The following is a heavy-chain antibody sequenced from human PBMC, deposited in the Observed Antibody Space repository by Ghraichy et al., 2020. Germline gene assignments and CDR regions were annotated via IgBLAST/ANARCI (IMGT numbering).Heavy chain of an antibody. CDR2: IIPIFGTA. CDR1: GATFSSYA. D-gene: IGHD3-10*01. Sequence: SVKVSCKASGATFSSYAISWVRQAPGQGLEWMGGIIPIFGTANYAQKFQGRVTITADESTSTAYMELSSLRSEDTAVYYCARDCPNYYGSGSCYYYYGMDVWGQGTTVTVSS. J-gene: IGHJ6*02. V-gene: IGHV1-69*13. CDR3: ARDCPNYYGSGSCYYYYGMDV.